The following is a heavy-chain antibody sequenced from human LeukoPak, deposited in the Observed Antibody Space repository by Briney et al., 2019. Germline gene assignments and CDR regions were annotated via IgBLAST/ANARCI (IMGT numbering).Heavy chain of an antibody. D-gene: IGHD5-18*01. Sequence: PSETLSLTCTVSGVSMSAYQWSWVRQSPGKGLEWIGCINTKGETSYNPSLKSRLTISVDTCKNQFSLKLSSVTAADTAVYYCARHRDTAMVIGPHFDYRGQGTLVTVSS. J-gene: IGHJ4*02. CDR1: GVSMSAYQ. V-gene: IGHV4-4*09. CDR2: INTKGET. CDR3: ARHRDTAMVIGPHFDY.